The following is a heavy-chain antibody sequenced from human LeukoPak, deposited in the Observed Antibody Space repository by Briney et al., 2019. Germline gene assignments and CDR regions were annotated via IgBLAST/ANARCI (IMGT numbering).Heavy chain of an antibody. Sequence: PSETLSLTCTVSGCSISNYYWSWIRQPPGKGLEGIGYIYYSWSTNYNPSLKSRVTISVDTSKNQFSLKLSSVSAAGTAVYYCARAGIAAAVKLDPWGQGNLVTVSS. CDR2: IYYSWST. J-gene: IGHJ5*02. V-gene: IGHV4-59*01. CDR1: GCSISNYY. CDR3: ARAGIAAAVKLDP. D-gene: IGHD6-13*01.